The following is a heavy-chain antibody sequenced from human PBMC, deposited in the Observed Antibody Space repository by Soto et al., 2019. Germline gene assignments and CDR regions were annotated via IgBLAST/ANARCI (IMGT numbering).Heavy chain of an antibody. CDR1: GFTFSSYW. D-gene: IGHD1-26*01. Sequence: GGSLRLSCAASGFTFSSYWMSWVRQAPGKGLEWVANIKQDGSEKYYVDSVKGRFTISRDNAKNSLYLQMNSLRAEDTAVYYCARDIAGHVDSLQPYYYYVMDVWGQGTTVTVSS. V-gene: IGHV3-7*05. J-gene: IGHJ6*02. CDR2: IKQDGSEK. CDR3: ARDIAGHVDSLQPYYYYVMDV.